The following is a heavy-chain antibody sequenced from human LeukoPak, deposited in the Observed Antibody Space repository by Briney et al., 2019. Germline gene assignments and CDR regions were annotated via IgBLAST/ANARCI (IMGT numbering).Heavy chain of an antibody. CDR3: ASTYGSGSQNWFDP. CDR1: GGSFRGYY. Sequence: SETLSLTCAVYGGSFRGYYWSWIRQPPGKGLEWIGEINHSGSTNYNPSLKSRVTISVDTSKNQFSLKLSSVTAADTAVYYCASTYGSGSQNWFDPRGQGTLVTVSS. CDR2: INHSGST. V-gene: IGHV4-34*01. J-gene: IGHJ5*02. D-gene: IGHD3-10*01.